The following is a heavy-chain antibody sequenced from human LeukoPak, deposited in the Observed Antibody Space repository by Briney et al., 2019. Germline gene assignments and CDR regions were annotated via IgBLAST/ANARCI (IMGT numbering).Heavy chain of an antibody. D-gene: IGHD5-18*01. J-gene: IGHJ4*02. CDR2: ISWNSGSI. Sequence: GRSLRLSCAATGFAFDDYAMHWVRQAPGKGLEWVSGISWNSGSIDYADSVKGRFTISRDNAKNSLYLQMNSLRAEDTALYYCAKDMGGYSYGYDYWGQGTLVTV. V-gene: IGHV3-9*01. CDR1: GFAFDDYA. CDR3: AKDMGGYSYGYDY.